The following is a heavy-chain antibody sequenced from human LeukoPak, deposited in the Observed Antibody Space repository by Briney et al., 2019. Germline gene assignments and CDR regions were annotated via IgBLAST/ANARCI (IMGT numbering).Heavy chain of an antibody. CDR1: GGSISSSSYY. Sequence: SETLSLTCTVSGGSISSSSYYWGWIRQPPGKGLEWIGSIYYSGSTYYNPSPKSRVTISVDTSKNQFSLKLSSVTAADTAVYYCARDGSGSYSLDYWGRGTLVTVSS. CDR2: IYYSGST. CDR3: ARDGSGSYSLDY. V-gene: IGHV4-39*07. D-gene: IGHD1-26*01. J-gene: IGHJ4*02.